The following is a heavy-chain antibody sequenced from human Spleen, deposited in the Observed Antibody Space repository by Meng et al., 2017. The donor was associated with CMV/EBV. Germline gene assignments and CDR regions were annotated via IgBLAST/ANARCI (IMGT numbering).Heavy chain of an antibody. J-gene: IGHJ4*02. CDR3: ARGTVVTGFDY. CDR2: MYPGDSDT. D-gene: IGHD4-23*01. CDR1: GYSFNNYW. V-gene: IGHV5-51*01. Sequence: GESLKISCKGSGYSFNNYWIAWVRQMPGKGLEWMGIMYPGDSDTRYSPSFQGQDTISADKSISTAYLQWSSLKASDTAMYYCARGTVVTGFDYWGQGTLVTVSS.